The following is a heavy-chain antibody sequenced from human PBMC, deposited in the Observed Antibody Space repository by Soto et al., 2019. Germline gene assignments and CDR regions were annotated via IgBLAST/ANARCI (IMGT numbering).Heavy chain of an antibody. D-gene: IGHD5-18*01. CDR2: IIPIFGTA. CDR1: GGTFSSHA. J-gene: IGHJ4*02. CDR3: ARERGYSSGLDY. V-gene: IGHV1-69*13. Sequence: ASVKVSCKASGGTFSSHAISWVRQAPGQGLEWMGGIIPIFGTANYAQKFQGRVTITADESTSTAYMELSSLRSEDTAVYYCARERGYSSGLDYWGQGXLVTVYS.